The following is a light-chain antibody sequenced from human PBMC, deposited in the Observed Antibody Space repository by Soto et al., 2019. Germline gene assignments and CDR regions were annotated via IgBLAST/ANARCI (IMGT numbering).Light chain of an antibody. Sequence: EIVLTQSPGTLSLSPGERATLSCRASQSVSSSYLAWYQQKTGQAPRLLIYGASSRASGIPDRFSGSGSGTGFTLTSSRLEPEDFAVYYCQQYGSAPGTFGQGTKVEIK. CDR3: QQYGSAPGT. J-gene: IGKJ1*01. CDR2: GAS. V-gene: IGKV3-20*01. CDR1: QSVSSSY.